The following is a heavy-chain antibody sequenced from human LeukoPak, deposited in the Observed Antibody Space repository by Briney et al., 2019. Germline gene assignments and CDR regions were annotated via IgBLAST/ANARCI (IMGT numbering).Heavy chain of an antibody. D-gene: IGHD3-10*01. Sequence: GGSLRLSCAASGFTFSSYEMNWVRQAPGKGLEWVSYISSSGSTIYSADSVKGRFTISRDNSKNTLYLQMNSLRAEDTAVYYCAKDTYGEYLYYYYYYMDVWGKGTTVTISS. V-gene: IGHV3-48*03. CDR1: GFTFSSYE. CDR2: ISSSGSTI. CDR3: AKDTYGEYLYYYYYYMDV. J-gene: IGHJ6*03.